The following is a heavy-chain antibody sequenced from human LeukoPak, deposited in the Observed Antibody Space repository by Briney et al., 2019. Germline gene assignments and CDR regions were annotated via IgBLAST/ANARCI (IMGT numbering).Heavy chain of an antibody. V-gene: IGHV3-7*04. CDR2: MNEYGSEK. D-gene: IGHD2-2*01. CDR3: ARVLYGSRVNVIDS. Sequence: GGSLRLSCAASGFTFSNYCINWVRPAPGKGLEWVANMNEYGSEKYYVDSVRGRFTISRDNAENSLLLHMNSLRVEDTAVYRCARVLYGSRVNVIDSWGPGTLVTVSS. CDR1: GFTFSNYC. J-gene: IGHJ4*02.